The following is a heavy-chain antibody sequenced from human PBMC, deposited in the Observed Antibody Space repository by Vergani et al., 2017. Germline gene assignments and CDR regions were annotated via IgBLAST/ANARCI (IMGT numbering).Heavy chain of an antibody. Sequence: QVQLVQSGAEVKKPGASVKVSCKASGYTFTGYYMHWVRQAPGQGLEWMGWINPNSGGTNYAQKFQGRVTMTRDTSISTAYMELSRLRSDDMAVYYCARAPTRIVVVPDDAFDIWGQGTMVTVSS. D-gene: IGHD2-2*01. CDR3: ARAPTRIVVVPDDAFDI. CDR1: GYTFTGYY. V-gene: IGHV1-2*02. CDR2: INPNSGGT. J-gene: IGHJ3*02.